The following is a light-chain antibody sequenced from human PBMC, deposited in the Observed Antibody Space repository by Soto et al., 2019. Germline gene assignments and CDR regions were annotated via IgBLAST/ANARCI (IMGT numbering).Light chain of an antibody. V-gene: IGKV1-39*01. CDR2: AAS. CDR1: QTMSIY. CDR3: QQTYSARWT. Sequence: DIQLTQSPSSLSASVGDRVTITCRASQTMSIYLNWYQQRPGKAPKLLIYAASSLQNVVPARFSGSGSGTEFSLTLSSLQPEDFATYFCQQTYSARWTFGQGTKVGI. J-gene: IGKJ1*01.